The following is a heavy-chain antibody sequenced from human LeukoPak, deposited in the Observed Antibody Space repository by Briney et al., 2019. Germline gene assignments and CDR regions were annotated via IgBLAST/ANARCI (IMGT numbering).Heavy chain of an antibody. D-gene: IGHD6-6*01. V-gene: IGHV1-18*01. CDR2: ISACNGNT. Sequence: ASVKVSCKASGYTFTSYGISWVRQAPGQGLEWMGWISACNGNTNYAQKLQGRVTMTTDTSTSTAYMELRSLRSDDTAVYYCARARGYSSSSGDPLGYWGQGTLVTVSS. CDR1: GYTFTSYG. J-gene: IGHJ4*02. CDR3: ARARGYSSSSGDPLGY.